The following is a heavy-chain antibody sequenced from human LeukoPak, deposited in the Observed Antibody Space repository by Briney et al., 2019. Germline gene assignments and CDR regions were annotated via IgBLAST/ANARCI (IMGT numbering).Heavy chain of an antibody. J-gene: IGHJ4*02. CDR1: GGSFSGYY. Sequence: SETLSLTCAVNGGSFSGYYWGWIRQPPGKGLEWIGEINHSGSTNYNPSLKSRATISIDTSKNQFSLKLTSVTAADTALYFCARGYCTTTTCLTYYFDYWGQGALVTVSS. CDR3: ARGYCTTTTCLTYYFDY. V-gene: IGHV4-34*01. D-gene: IGHD2-2*01. CDR2: INHSGST.